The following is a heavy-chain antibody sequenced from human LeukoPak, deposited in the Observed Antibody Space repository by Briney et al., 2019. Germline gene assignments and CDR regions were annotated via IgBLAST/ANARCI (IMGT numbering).Heavy chain of an antibody. CDR2: ISYDGSNK. V-gene: IGHV3-30*04. CDR1: GFTFSSYA. CDR3: ARDQGIQLWPHGAAGDP. J-gene: IGHJ5*02. Sequence: GGSLRLSCAASGFTFSSYAMHWVRQAPGKGLEWVAVISYDGSNKYYADSVKGRFTISRDNSKNTLYLQMNSLRSDDTAVYYCARDQGIQLWPHGAAGDPWGQGTLVTVSS. D-gene: IGHD5-18*01.